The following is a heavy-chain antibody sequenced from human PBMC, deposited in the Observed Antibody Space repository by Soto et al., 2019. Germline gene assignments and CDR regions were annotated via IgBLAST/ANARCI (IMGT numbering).Heavy chain of an antibody. CDR1: GFTFSDYY. Sequence: QVQLVESGGGLVKPGGSLRLSCAASGFTFSDYYMSWIRQAPGKGLEWVSYISSSGSTIYYADSVKGRFTISRDNAKNSLHLQMHSLRAEDTAVYYGAGFVDTAMVYYYYGMDVWGQGTTVTVSS. V-gene: IGHV3-11*04. CDR2: ISSSGSTI. J-gene: IGHJ6*02. D-gene: IGHD5-18*01. CDR3: AGFVDTAMVYYYYGMDV.